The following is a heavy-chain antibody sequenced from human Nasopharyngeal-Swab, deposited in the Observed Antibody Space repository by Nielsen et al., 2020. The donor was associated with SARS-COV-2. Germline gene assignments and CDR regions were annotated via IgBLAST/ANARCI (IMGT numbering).Heavy chain of an antibody. Sequence: GESLKISCAASGFTFSSYPMNWVRQAPAKGLEWVSGISGSGSNTHYADSVKGRFTISRDNSKNTLYLQMSSLRAEDTAVYYCAKDKSVTTSYYGMDVWGQGTTVTVSS. CDR3: AKDKSVTTSYYGMDV. CDR2: ISGSGSNT. CDR1: GFTFSSYP. J-gene: IGHJ6*02. D-gene: IGHD4-17*01. V-gene: IGHV3-23*01.